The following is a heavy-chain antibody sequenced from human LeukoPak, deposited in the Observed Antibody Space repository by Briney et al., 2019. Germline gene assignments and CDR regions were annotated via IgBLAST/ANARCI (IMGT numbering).Heavy chain of an antibody. D-gene: IGHD5-24*01. J-gene: IGHJ4*02. V-gene: IGHV3-7*04. Sequence: GGSLRLSCVASGFPFSSYWMTWVRQAPGKGLEWVANIKQDGSKKSYVDSVKGRFTISRDNAKNSLYLQMNSLRAEDTAIYYCTRVGYIDEGIDSWGQGTLVTVSS. CDR3: TRVGYIDEGIDS. CDR1: GFPFSSYW. CDR2: IKQDGSKK.